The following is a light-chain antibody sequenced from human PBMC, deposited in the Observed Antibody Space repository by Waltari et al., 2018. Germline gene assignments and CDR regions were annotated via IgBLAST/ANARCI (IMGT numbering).Light chain of an antibody. CDR1: QSVTRSY. V-gene: IGKV3-20*01. Sequence: EIVLTQSPGPLSLSPGERATLSCRASQSVTRSYLAWYQQKPGQAPSLLMYGASSRATGIPDRFSGSGSGTDFTLTISRLEPEDFAVYYCQQYGSSPPLTFGGGTKVEIK. CDR3: QQYGSSPPLT. J-gene: IGKJ4*01. CDR2: GAS.